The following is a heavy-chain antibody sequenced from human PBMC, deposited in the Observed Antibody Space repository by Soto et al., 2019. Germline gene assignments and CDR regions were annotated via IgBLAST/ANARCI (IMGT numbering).Heavy chain of an antibody. CDR1: GGSISSSNYY. CDR3: ATPSGVRGLKLGQWLVHQYGMDV. J-gene: IGHJ6*01. Sequence: TSETLSLTCTVSGGSISSSNYYWAWIRQSPGKGLEWVATLYYSGSTYYNPSLKSRVTISVDTSKNQFSLKLSSVTAADTAVYYCATPSGVRGLKLGQWLVHQYGMDVWGQGITVP. CDR2: LYYSGST. V-gene: IGHV4-39*01. D-gene: IGHD6-19*01.